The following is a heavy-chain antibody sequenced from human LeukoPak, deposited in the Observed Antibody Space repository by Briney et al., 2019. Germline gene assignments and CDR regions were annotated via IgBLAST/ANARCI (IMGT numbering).Heavy chain of an antibody. J-gene: IGHJ4*02. D-gene: IGHD3-22*01. V-gene: IGHV7-4-1*02. Sequence: ASVKVSCKASGYTFTTYPINGVRQAPGQGLEWMGWIDTNTGSPTYAQGLTGRFVFSLDTSVSTAFLQINSLKAEDTALYYCVRGIDTTGYFNYWGQGTLVTVSS. CDR1: GYTFTTYP. CDR3: VRGIDTTGYFNY. CDR2: IDTNTGSP.